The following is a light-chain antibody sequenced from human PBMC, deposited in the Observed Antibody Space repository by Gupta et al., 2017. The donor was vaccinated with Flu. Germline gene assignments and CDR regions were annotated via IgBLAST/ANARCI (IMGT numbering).Light chain of an antibody. CDR3: MQALQTPRS. V-gene: IGKV2-28*01. CDR1: QSLLHSNGYNY. J-gene: IGKJ5*01. CDR2: LGS. Sequence: VPPGEPASISGRSSQSLLHSNGYNYLDWYLQKPGQSPQLLIYLGSNRASGVPDRFSGSGSGTDFTLKISRVEAEDVGVYYCMQALQTPRSFGQGTRLEIK.